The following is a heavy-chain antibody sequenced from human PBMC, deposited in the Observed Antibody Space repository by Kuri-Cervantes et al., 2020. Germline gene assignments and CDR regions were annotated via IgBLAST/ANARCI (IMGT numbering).Heavy chain of an antibody. D-gene: IGHD3-22*01. Sequence: ASVKVSCKASGYTFTGYYIHWVRQAPGQGLERMGWINPNSGTTNYAQKFQGWVTMTRDTSINTAYMELNRLRSDDTAVYYCATTVHYYYDTSGPDAFDIWGQGTMVTVSS. V-gene: IGHV1-2*04. CDR1: GYTFTGYY. J-gene: IGHJ3*02. CDR3: ATTVHYYYDTSGPDAFDI. CDR2: INPNSGTT.